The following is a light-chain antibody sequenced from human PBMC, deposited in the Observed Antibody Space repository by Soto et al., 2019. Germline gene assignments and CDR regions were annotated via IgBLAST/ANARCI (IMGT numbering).Light chain of an antibody. CDR3: SSYTSSSTLV. CDR2: EVS. V-gene: IGLV2-14*01. CDR1: SSDVGGYNY. Sequence: QSVLTQAASVSGSPGQSITISCIGTSSDVGGYNYVSWYQQHPGKAPKLMIYEVSNRPSGVSNRFSGSKSGNTASLTISGLQAEDEADYYCSSYTSSSTLVFGTGTKLTVL. J-gene: IGLJ1*01.